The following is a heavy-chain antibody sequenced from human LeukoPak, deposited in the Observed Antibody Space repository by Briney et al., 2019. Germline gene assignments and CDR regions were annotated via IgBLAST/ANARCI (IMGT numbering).Heavy chain of an antibody. D-gene: IGHD4-17*01. CDR1: GGSISSGDYY. CDR2: IYYSGRT. CDR3: ASASDYGDYYFDY. J-gene: IGHJ4*02. V-gene: IGHV4-30-4*01. Sequence: SETLSLTCTVSGGSISSGDYYWSWIRQPPGKGLEWIGYIYYSGRTYYNPSLKSRVTISVDTSKNQFSLKLSSVTAADTAVYYCASASDYGDYYFDYWGQGTLVTVSS.